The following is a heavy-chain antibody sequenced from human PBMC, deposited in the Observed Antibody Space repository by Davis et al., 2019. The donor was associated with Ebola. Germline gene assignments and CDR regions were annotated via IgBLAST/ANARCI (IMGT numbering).Heavy chain of an antibody. Sequence: ASVKVSCKASGYTFTSYYMHWVRQAPGQGLEWMGIINPSGGSTTYAQKLQGRVTMTTDTSTSTAYMELRSLRSDDTAVYYCARDKRTGYCSGGSCYNWFDPWGQGTLVTVSS. CDR2: INPSGGST. J-gene: IGHJ5*02. V-gene: IGHV1-46*01. CDR1: GYTFTSYY. D-gene: IGHD2-15*01. CDR3: ARDKRTGYCSGGSCYNWFDP.